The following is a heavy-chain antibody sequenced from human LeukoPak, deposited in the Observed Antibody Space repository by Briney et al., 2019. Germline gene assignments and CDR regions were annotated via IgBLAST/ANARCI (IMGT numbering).Heavy chain of an antibody. J-gene: IGHJ5*02. D-gene: IGHD6-19*01. V-gene: IGHV3-53*01. CDR3: ARLSRPYSSNWFDP. CDR1: GFTVSSNY. Sequence: QAGGSLRLSCAASGFTVSSNYMSWVRQAPGKGLEWVSVIYSGGSTYYADSVKGRFTISRDNSKNTLYLQMNSLRAEDTAVYYCARLSRPYSSNWFDPWGQGTLVTVSS. CDR2: IYSGGST.